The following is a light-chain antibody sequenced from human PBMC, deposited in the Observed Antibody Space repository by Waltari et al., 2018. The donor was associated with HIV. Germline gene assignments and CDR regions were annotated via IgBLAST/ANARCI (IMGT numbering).Light chain of an antibody. CDR2: RNA. CDR3: AVWDDSLSAQL. V-gene: IGLV1-47*01. Sequence: QSVLTQPPSTSGTPGQRVPLSCPGRSSNITTNYLSRCPHLQVTAPKLLIFRNAQRRSGVSDRFSCSVSGTSASLAISGLRSEDEADYYCAVWDDSLSAQLFGGGTKLTVL. J-gene: IGLJ3*02. CDR1: SSNITTNY.